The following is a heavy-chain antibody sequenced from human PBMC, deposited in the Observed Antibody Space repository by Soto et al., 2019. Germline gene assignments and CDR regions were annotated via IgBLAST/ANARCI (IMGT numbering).Heavy chain of an antibody. CDR3: ARGRQEGKNKYYYGMDV. CDR2: IIPIFGTA. Sequence: QVQLVQSGAEVKKPGSSVKVSCKASGGTFSSYAISWVRQAPGQGLEWMGGIIPIFGTANYAQKFQGRVTITADESTSTAYMELSSLRSEDTAVYYCARGRQEGKNKYYYGMDVWGQGTTVTVSS. J-gene: IGHJ6*02. V-gene: IGHV1-69*01. CDR1: GGTFSSYA.